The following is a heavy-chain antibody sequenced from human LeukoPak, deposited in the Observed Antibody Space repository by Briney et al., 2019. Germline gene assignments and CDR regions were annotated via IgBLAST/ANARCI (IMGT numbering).Heavy chain of an antibody. CDR2: IYYSGRT. J-gene: IGHJ4*02. V-gene: IGHV4-39*01. CDR1: GGSISSSSYY. CDR3: ARLEVAGINDY. Sequence: PSETLSLTCTVSGGSISSSSYYWGWIRQPPGKGLEWIGSIYYSGRTYYNPSLKSRVPISVDTSKNQFSLKLSSVTAADTAVYYCARLEVAGINDYWGQGTLVTVSS. D-gene: IGHD6-19*01.